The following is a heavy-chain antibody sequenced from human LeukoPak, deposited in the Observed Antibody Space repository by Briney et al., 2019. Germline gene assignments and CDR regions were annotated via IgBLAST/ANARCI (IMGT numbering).Heavy chain of an antibody. V-gene: IGHV4-39*01. CDR2: MSNTGRT. J-gene: IGHJ4*02. Sequence: SESLSLTCTVSGGSISSSSSYYWPWIRQPPGKGLEWIGTMSNTGRTYYNPSLKSRVTISGDTSKNQFSLKVISVTAADTAVFYCARRSQTTAGRGIDYWGQGTLVTVSS. D-gene: IGHD6-13*01. CDR3: ARRSQTTAGRGIDY. CDR1: GGSISSSSSYY.